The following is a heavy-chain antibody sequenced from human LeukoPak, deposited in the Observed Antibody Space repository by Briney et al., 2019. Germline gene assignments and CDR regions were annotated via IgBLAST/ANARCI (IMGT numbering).Heavy chain of an antibody. Sequence: GGSLRLSCVASGFTFSSYSMNWVRQAPGEGLEWVSYISSLSGTIYYADSVKGRFAISRDNAKNSLYLQMDSLRAEDTAVYYCAKSSYSSSTAVDYWGQGTLVTVSS. J-gene: IGHJ4*02. CDR3: AKSSYSSSTAVDY. D-gene: IGHD6-6*01. CDR2: ISSLSGTI. CDR1: GFTFSSYS. V-gene: IGHV3-48*01.